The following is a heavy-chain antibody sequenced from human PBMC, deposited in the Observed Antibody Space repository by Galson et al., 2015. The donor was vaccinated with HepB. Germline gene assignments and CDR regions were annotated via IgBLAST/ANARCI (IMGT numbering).Heavy chain of an antibody. CDR1: GGTFSSYA. J-gene: IGHJ3*02. CDR2: IIPILGIA. V-gene: IGHV1-69*10. D-gene: IGHD2-2*01. CDR3: ARMHAGDIVVVPAAPGAFDI. Sequence: SVKVSCKASGGTFSSYAISWVRQAPGQGLEWMGGIIPILGIANYAQKFQGRVTITADKSTSTAYMELSSLRSEDTAVYYCARMHAGDIVVVPAAPGAFDIWGQGTMVTVSS.